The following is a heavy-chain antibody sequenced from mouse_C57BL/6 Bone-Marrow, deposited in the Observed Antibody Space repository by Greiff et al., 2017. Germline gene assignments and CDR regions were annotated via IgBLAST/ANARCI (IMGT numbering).Heavy chain of an antibody. J-gene: IGHJ3*01. CDR3: ARSGYYGNYDWFAY. Sequence: QVQLKESGAELVRPGTSVKVSCKASGYAFTNYLIEWVKQRPGQGLEWIGVINPGSGGTNYNEKFKGKATLTADKSSSTAYMQLSSLTSEDSAVYFCARSGYYGNYDWFAYWGQGTLVTVSA. CDR2: INPGSGGT. V-gene: IGHV1-54*01. D-gene: IGHD2-1*01. CDR1: GYAFTNYL.